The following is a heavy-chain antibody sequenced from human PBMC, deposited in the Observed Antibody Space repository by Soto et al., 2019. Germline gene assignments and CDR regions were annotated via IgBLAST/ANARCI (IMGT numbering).Heavy chain of an antibody. J-gene: IGHJ4*02. D-gene: IGHD3-22*01. CDR1: GFTFCSYA. Sequence: VQLLESGGALVQPGGSLRLSCEASGFTFCSYAMSWVRQAPGKGLEWVSAISDNGGNTYYPDSVRGRFTISRDNSKNTLFLQMNSVRAEDTAVYYCAKDFSYDSSGVLDYWGQGTLVTVSS. CDR3: AKDFSYDSSGVLDY. V-gene: IGHV3-23*01. CDR2: ISDNGGNT.